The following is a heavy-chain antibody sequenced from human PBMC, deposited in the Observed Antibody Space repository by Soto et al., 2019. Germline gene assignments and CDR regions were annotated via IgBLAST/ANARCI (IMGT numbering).Heavy chain of an antibody. J-gene: IGHJ3*02. CDR3: AKGHSSSWTTVDAFDI. CDR1: GFTFDDYA. V-gene: IGHV3-9*01. Sequence: GGSLRLSCAASGFTFDDYAMHWVRQAPGKGLEWVSGISWNSGSIGYADSVKGRFTISRDNAKNSLYLQMNSLRAEDTALYYCAKGHSSSWTTVDAFDIWGQGTMVTVSS. D-gene: IGHD6-13*01. CDR2: ISWNSGSI.